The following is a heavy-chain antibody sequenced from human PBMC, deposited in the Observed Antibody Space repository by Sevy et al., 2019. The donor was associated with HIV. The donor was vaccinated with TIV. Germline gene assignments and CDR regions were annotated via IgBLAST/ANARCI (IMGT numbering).Heavy chain of an antibody. CDR2: ISGSGGST. CDR3: AKMITSYYYYGMDV. CDR1: GFTFSSYA. Sequence: GGSRRLSCAASGFTFSSYAMSWVRQAPGKGLEWVSAISGSGGSTYYADSVKGRFTISRDNSKNTLYLQMNSLRAEDTAVYYCAKMITSYYYYGMDVWGQGTTVTVSS. D-gene: IGHD3-16*01. J-gene: IGHJ6*02. V-gene: IGHV3-23*01.